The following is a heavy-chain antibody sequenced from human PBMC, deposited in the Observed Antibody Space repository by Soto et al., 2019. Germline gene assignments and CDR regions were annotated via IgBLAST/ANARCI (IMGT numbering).Heavy chain of an antibody. Sequence: EEHVEESGGGLVQPGGSLRLSCIVSGFRFSSYEMNWVRQTPGKGLEWISYIRESGSTIYYADSVKGRFTISRDNAKNSLYLQMDGLRAEDLAFYYCARGPIGHMDVWGQGTSVTVSS. D-gene: IGHD3-3*01. CDR3: ARGPIGHMDV. CDR1: GFRFSSYE. J-gene: IGHJ6*02. V-gene: IGHV3-48*03. CDR2: IRESGSTI.